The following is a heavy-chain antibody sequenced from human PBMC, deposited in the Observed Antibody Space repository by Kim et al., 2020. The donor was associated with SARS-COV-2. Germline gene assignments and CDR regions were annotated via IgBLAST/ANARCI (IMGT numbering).Heavy chain of an antibody. V-gene: IGHV4-34*01. CDR3: ARGGRQRITMVRGPADY. CDR1: GGSFSGYY. J-gene: IGHJ4*02. Sequence: SETLSLTCAVYGGSFSGYYWSWIRQPPGKGLEWIGEINHSGSTNYNPSLKSRVTISVDTSKNQFSLKLSSVTAADTAVYYCARGGRQRITMVRGPADYWGQGTLVTVSS. CDR2: INHSGST. D-gene: IGHD3-10*01.